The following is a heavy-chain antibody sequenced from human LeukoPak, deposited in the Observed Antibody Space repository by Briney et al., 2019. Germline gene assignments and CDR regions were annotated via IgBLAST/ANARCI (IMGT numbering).Heavy chain of an antibody. J-gene: IGHJ6*02. CDR2: IYYSGST. D-gene: IGHD3-10*01. CDR1: GGSISSSSYY. CDR3: ARVMVRGVIGYYGMDV. Sequence: SETLSLTCTVSGGSISSSSYYWGWIRQPPGKGLERIGSIYYSGSTYYNPSLKSRVTISVDTSKNQFSLKLSSVTAADTAVYYCARVMVRGVIGYYGMDVWGQGTTVTVSS. V-gene: IGHV4-39*07.